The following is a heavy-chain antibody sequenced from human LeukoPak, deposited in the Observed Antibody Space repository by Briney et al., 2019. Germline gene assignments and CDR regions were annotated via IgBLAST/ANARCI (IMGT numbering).Heavy chain of an antibody. D-gene: IGHD3-10*01. CDR2: ISWNSGSI. CDR1: GFTFDDYA. CDR3: AKDGGARSGSFDP. J-gene: IGHJ5*02. V-gene: IGHV3-9*01. Sequence: GGSLRLSCAASGFTFDDYAMHWVRQAPGKGLEWVSGISWNSGSISYADSVKGRFTISRDNAKNSLYLQMNSLRAEDTALYYCAKDGGARSGSFDPWGQGTLVTVSS.